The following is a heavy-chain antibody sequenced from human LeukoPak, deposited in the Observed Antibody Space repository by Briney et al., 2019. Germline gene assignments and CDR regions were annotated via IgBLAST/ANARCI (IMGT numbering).Heavy chain of an antibody. Sequence: PSETLSLTCTVSGGSISSSSYYWGWIRQPPGKGLEWIGSIYYSGSTYYNPSLKSRVTISVDTSKNQFSLKLSSVTAADTAVYYCARSLWRTTGGDYSDYWGQGTLVTVSS. V-gene: IGHV4-39*01. J-gene: IGHJ4*02. CDR3: ARSLWRTTGGDYSDY. CDR2: IYYSGST. CDR1: GGSISSSSYY. D-gene: IGHD4-17*01.